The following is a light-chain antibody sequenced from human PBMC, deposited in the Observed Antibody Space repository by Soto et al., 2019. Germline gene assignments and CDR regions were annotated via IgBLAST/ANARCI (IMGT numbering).Light chain of an antibody. CDR3: GTWDNSLSGWV. Sequence: QSVLAHPPSVSAALGQKVTISCSGSSSNIGNNYVSWYQQLPGTAPKLLISANNERPSGIPGRFSGSKSGASATLDITRLQPGDEADYYCGTWDNSLSGWVFGGGTKVTVL. J-gene: IGLJ3*02. CDR2: ANN. V-gene: IGLV1-51*02. CDR1: SSNIGNNY.